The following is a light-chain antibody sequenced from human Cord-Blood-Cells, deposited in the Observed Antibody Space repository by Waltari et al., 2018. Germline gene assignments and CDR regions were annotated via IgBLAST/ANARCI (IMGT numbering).Light chain of an antibody. V-gene: IGLV2-11*01. CDR2: DVS. Sequence: QSALTQPRSVSGSPGQSVTISCTGTSSDVGGYNYVSWYQQHPGKAPKLMIYDVSKRPGGVPDRFSGSKCGNTASLTISGLQAGDEPDYYCCSYAGSYTWVFGGGTKLTVL. J-gene: IGLJ3*02. CDR3: CSYAGSYTWV. CDR1: SSDVGGYNY.